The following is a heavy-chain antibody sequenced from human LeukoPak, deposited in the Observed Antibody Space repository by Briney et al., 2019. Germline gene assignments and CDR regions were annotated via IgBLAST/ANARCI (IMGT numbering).Heavy chain of an antibody. CDR1: GYTFTSYG. J-gene: IGHJ4*02. D-gene: IGHD3-22*01. CDR3: ATGGDYDSSGYSSSFDY. V-gene: IGHV1-18*01. CDR2: ISAYNGNT. Sequence: ASVKVSCKASGYTFTSYGISWVRQAPGQGLEWMGWISAYNGNTNYAQKFQGRVTITADESTSTAYMELSSLRSEDTAVYYCATGGDYDSSGYSSSFDYWGQRTLVTVSS.